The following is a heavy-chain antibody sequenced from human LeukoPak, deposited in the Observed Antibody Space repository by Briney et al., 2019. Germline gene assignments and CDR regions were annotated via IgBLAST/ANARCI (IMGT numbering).Heavy chain of an antibody. CDR1: GGSFSGYY. CDR3: ARETPRAGTPNWFDP. D-gene: IGHD1/OR15-1a*01. CDR2: INHSGST. J-gene: IGHJ5*02. Sequence: SETLSLTCAVYGGSFSGYYWSWIRQPPGKGLEWIGEINHSGSTNYNPSLKSRVTISVDTSKNQFSLKLSSVTAADTAVYYCARETPRAGTPNWFDPWGQGTLVTVSS. V-gene: IGHV4-34*01.